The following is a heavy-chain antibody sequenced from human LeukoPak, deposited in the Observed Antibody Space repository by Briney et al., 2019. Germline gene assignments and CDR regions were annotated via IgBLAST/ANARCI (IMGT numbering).Heavy chain of an antibody. V-gene: IGHV4-39*01. CDR2: IYYTGST. D-gene: IGHD2-21*02. CDR1: GGSISSSTYY. J-gene: IGHJ3*01. Sequence: SETLSLTCTVSGGSISSSTYYWGWIRQPPRKGLEWIGSIYYTGSTYYNPSLKSRVTISVDTSKNQFSLKLSSVTAADTAVYYCARRGDLGRAFDVWGRGTMVTVSS. CDR3: ARRGDLGRAFDV.